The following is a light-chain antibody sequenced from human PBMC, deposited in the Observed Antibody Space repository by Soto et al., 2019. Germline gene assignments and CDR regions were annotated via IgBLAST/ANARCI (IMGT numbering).Light chain of an antibody. CDR3: QQRSNWPWT. J-gene: IGKJ1*01. CDR2: DAS. CDR1: QSVSSY. Sequence: EIVLTQSPVTLSLSPGERATLSCRASQSVSSYLAWYQQKPGQAPRLLIYDASNRATGIPARFSGSGSGTDFTLTISSLEPEDFAVYYCQQRSNWPWTFGQGTKVDI. V-gene: IGKV3-11*01.